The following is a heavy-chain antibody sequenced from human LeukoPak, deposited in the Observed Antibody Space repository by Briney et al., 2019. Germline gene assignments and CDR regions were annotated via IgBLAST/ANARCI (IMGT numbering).Heavy chain of an antibody. CDR1: GGSFSGYY. CDR3: ARSPGSYFDY. Sequence: SSETLSLTCAVYGGSFSGYYWSWIRQPPGKGLEWIGTIYYSGSTYYNPSLKSRVTISVDTSKNRFSLKLTSVTAADTAVYYCARSPGSYFDYWGQGTLVTVSS. V-gene: IGHV4-34*01. J-gene: IGHJ4*02. CDR2: IYYSGST.